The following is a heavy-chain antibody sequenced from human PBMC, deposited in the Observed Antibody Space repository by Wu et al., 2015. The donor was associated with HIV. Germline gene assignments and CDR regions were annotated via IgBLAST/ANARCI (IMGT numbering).Heavy chain of an antibody. CDR3: ARGGGLGEHRSFDY. CDR2: MNPNSGNT. J-gene: IGHJ4*02. CDR1: GYTFTSYD. Sequence: QVQLVQSGAEVKKPGASVKVSCKASGYTFTSYDINWVRQATGQGLEWMGWMNPNSGNTGYAQKLQGRVTMTTDTSTSTAYMELRSLRSDDTAVYYCARGGGLGEHRSFDYVGPGNAWSPSP. D-gene: IGHD3-16*01. V-gene: IGHV1-8*01.